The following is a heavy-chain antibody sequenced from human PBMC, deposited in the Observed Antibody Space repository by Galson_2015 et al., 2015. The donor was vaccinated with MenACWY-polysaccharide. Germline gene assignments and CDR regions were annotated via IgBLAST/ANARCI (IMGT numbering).Heavy chain of an antibody. CDR3: ARVNYYAMEV. CDR1: EFTVGNYW. CDR2: INNDGTST. Sequence: SMSISCAAYEFTVGNYWMQWVRLAPGKGLVWVSRINNDGTSTKYADSVKGRFNISRDNAKKTMYLQMNSLRAEDTAVYHCARVNYYAMEVWVQWTTVTV. J-gene: IGHJ6*02. V-gene: IGHV3-74*01.